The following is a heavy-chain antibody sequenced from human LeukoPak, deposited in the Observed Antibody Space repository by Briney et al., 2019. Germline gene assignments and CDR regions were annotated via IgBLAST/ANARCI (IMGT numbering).Heavy chain of an antibody. D-gene: IGHD3-3*01. V-gene: IGHV4-30-4*08. Sequence: SETLSLTCAVYGGSFSGYYWSWIRQPPGKGLEWIGYIYYSGSTYYNPSLKSRVTISVDTSKNQFSLKLSSVTAADTAVYYCASANTDFWSGYSPFDCWGQGTLVTVSS. J-gene: IGHJ4*02. CDR3: ASANTDFWSGYSPFDC. CDR1: GGSFSGYY. CDR2: IYYSGST.